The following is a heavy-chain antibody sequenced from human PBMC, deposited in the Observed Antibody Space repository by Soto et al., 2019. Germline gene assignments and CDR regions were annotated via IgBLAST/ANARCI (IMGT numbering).Heavy chain of an antibody. V-gene: IGHV4-34*01. J-gene: IGHJ4*02. CDR2: INRGGGT. Sequence: SETLSLTCAVYGGSFSDDYCTWIRQPPGRGLEWIGEINRGGGTIYNPSLESRVTISADTSKNQFSLKLTSVTAADTAVYYCARGPYSRGVGATNPSHRGQGTLVTVSS. CDR1: GGSFSDDY. D-gene: IGHD1-26*01. CDR3: ARGPYSRGVGATNPSH.